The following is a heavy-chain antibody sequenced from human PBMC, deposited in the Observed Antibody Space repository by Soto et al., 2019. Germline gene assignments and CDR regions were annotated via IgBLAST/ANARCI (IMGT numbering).Heavy chain of an antibody. CDR2: IYDTGISGYTPST. Sequence: PSETLSLTCTVSGGSITSSYWSWIRRPPGKGLEWIAYIYDTGISGYTPSTSYTPSLNSRVTMSVNTTKSQYSLKLYSVTAADTDVYYCARGEDASFYYGIDVWGQGTTVTVSS. V-gene: IGHV4-59*01. J-gene: IGHJ6*02. CDR1: GGSITSSY. CDR3: ARGEDASFYYGIDV.